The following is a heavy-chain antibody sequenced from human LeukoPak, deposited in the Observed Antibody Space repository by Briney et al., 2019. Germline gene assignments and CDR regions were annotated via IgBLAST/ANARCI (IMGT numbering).Heavy chain of an antibody. CDR3: AKAYAFDI. CDR2: IRYDGSNK. J-gene: IGHJ3*02. Sequence: GGSLRLSCAASGFTVNTNGMHWVRQAPGKGLEWVAFIRYDGSNKYYADSVKGRFTISRDNSKNTLYLQMNSLRAEDTAVYYCAKAYAFDIWGQGTMVTVSS. CDR1: GFTVNTNG. V-gene: IGHV3-30*02.